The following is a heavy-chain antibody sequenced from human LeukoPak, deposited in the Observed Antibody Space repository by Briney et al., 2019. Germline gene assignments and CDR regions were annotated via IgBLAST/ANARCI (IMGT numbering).Heavy chain of an antibody. J-gene: IGHJ4*02. CDR2: TWFDGSSE. CDR3: ARAGGAGTVDF. CDR1: GFTFSNFA. Sequence: GGSLRLSCATSGFTFSNFAMHWVRQTPGKGLEWVALTWFDGSSEYYADSVKGRFTISRDNANNSLYLQMNNLRAGDTAVYYCARAGGAGTVDFWGQGTLIMVSS. V-gene: IGHV3-33*01. D-gene: IGHD6-13*01.